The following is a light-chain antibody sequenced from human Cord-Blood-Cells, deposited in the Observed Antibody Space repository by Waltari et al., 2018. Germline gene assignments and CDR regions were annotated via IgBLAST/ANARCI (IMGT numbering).Light chain of an antibody. J-gene: IGLJ2*01. CDR2: QDS. CDR3: QAWDSSTVV. Sequence: SYELTQPPSVSVSPGQTASITCSGDKLGDKYACWYQQKPGQSPVLVIYQDSKRPCGTPGRFSGSKSGNTATLTISGTQAMDEADYYCQAWDSSTVVFGGGTKLTVL. V-gene: IGLV3-1*01. CDR1: KLGDKY.